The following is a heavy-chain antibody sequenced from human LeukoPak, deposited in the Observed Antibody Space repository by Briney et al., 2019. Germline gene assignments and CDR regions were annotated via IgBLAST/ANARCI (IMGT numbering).Heavy chain of an antibody. CDR2: INHSGST. Sequence: SETLSLTCAVYGGSFSGYYWSWIRQPPGKGLEWIGEINHSGSTNYNPSLKSRVTISVDTSKNQFSLKLSSVTAADTAVYYCARQLANGIAAAGAWGQGTMVTVSS. V-gene: IGHV4-34*01. CDR1: GGSFSGYY. CDR3: ARQLANGIAAAGA. J-gene: IGHJ3*01. D-gene: IGHD6-13*01.